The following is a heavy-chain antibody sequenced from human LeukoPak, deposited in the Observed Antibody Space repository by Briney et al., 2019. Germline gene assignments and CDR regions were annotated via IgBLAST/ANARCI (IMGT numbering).Heavy chain of an antibody. D-gene: IGHD3-3*01. CDR1: GGSISSFY. V-gene: IGHV4-59*12. Sequence: SETPSLTCTVSGGSISSFYWSWIRQPPGKGLEWIGYISYSGSTNYNPSLKSRVTISVDTSKNQFSLKLSSVTAADTAVYYCARGDTIFGVVPTFDYWGQGTLVTVSS. J-gene: IGHJ4*02. CDR2: ISYSGST. CDR3: ARGDTIFGVVPTFDY.